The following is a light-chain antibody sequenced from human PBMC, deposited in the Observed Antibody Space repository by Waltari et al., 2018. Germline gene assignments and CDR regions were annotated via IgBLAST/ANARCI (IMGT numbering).Light chain of an antibody. CDR1: QSVLYSSNNKNY. Sequence: DIVMTQSPDSLAVSRGERATIHCKSSQSVLYSSNNKNYLAWYQQKPGQPPKLLIYWASTRESGVPDRFSGSGSGTDFTLTISSLQAEDVAVYYCQQYLSTPPTFGQGTKVEIK. CDR2: WAS. J-gene: IGKJ1*01. V-gene: IGKV4-1*01. CDR3: QQYLSTPPT.